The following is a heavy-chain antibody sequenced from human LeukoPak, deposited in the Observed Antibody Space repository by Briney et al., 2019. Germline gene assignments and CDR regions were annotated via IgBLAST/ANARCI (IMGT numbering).Heavy chain of an antibody. D-gene: IGHD1-26*01. J-gene: IGHJ6*02. CDR2: IYSGGST. CDR1: GFTVRSNY. CDR3: ARVLVNSLGNYYYYYGMDV. Sequence: GGSLRLSCAASGFTVRSNYMSWVRQAPGKGLEWVSVIYSGGSTYYADSVKGRFTISRDNSKNTLYLQMNSLRAEDTAVYYCARVLVNSLGNYYYYYGMDVWGQGTTVTVSS. V-gene: IGHV3-66*01.